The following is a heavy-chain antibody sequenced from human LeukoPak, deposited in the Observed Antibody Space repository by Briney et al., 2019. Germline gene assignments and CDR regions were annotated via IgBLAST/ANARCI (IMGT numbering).Heavy chain of an antibody. D-gene: IGHD2-15*01. V-gene: IGHV3-66*01. J-gene: IGHJ6*02. CDR2: IRSDTGT. CDR1: GFTVSSNY. CDR3: ARESNRRLHYYGIDV. Sequence: GGSLRLSCAASGFTVSSNYMTWVRQAPRKGLQWVSMIRSDTGTDYADSVKGRFTISRDRSNNTLFLQMNSLRAEDTAVYYCARESNRRLHYYGIDVWGLGTTVTVSS.